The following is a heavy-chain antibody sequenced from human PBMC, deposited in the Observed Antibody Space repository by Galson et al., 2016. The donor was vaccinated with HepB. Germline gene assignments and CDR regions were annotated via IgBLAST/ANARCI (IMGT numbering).Heavy chain of an antibody. D-gene: IGHD6-13*01. CDR1: GYSFTSYW. J-gene: IGHJ3*02. CDR3: ARHDSSTWHSAFDI. CDR2: IDPSDSNI. Sequence: QSGAEVKKPGESLRISCKGSGYSFTSYWISWVRQMPGKGLEWMGRIDPSDSNINYSPSFQGHVTISTDKSISTAYLQWSSLKASDTAMYYCARHDSSTWHSAFDIWGQGTMVTVSS. V-gene: IGHV5-10-1*01.